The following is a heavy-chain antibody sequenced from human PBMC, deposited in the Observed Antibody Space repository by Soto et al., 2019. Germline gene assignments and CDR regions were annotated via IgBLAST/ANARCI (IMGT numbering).Heavy chain of an antibody. V-gene: IGHV3-30-3*01. J-gene: IGHJ4*02. Sequence: QPGGSLRLSXAASGFTFSSYAMHWVRQAPGKGLEWVAVVSYDGNNKYYADSVKGRFTISRDNSKNTLYLQMNSLRAEDTAVYYCARGPSSLTRFDYWGQGTLVTVS. D-gene: IGHD2-2*01. CDR1: GFTFSSYA. CDR3: ARGPSSLTRFDY. CDR2: VSYDGNNK.